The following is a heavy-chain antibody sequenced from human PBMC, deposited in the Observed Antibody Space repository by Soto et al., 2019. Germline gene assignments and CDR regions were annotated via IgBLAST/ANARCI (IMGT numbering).Heavy chain of an antibody. CDR3: YAVLTPPQDY. CDR1: GFTFSSYG. Sequence: QVQLVESGGGVVQPGRSLRLSCAASGFTFSSYGMHWVRQAPGKGLEWVAVISYDGSKKYYADSVKGRFTISRDNSKNTLYLQMNSLRAEETAVYYSYAVLTPPQDYCGQGTLVTVSS. D-gene: IGHD3-16*01. CDR2: ISYDGSKK. J-gene: IGHJ4*02. V-gene: IGHV3-30*03.